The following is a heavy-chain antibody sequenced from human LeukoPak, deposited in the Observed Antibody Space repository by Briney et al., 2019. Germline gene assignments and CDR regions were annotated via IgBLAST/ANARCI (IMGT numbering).Heavy chain of an antibody. CDR1: GFTFSSYW. J-gene: IGHJ4*02. CDR2: IKQDGSEK. Sequence: PGGSLRLSCAASGFTFSSYWMSWVRQAPGKGLEWVAHIKQDGSEKYYVDSVKGRFTISRDNAKNSLYLQMNSLRAEDTAVYYCARDVQDDYVWGSYRYWDYWGQGTLVTVSS. D-gene: IGHD3-16*02. CDR3: ARDVQDDYVWGSYRYWDY. V-gene: IGHV3-7*01.